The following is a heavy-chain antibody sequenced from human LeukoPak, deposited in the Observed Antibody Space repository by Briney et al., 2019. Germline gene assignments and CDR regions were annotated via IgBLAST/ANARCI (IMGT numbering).Heavy chain of an antibody. V-gene: IGHV1-18*01. J-gene: IGHJ1*01. Sequence: ASVKVSCKASGYTFTSYGISWVRQAPGQGLEWMGWISAYNGNTNYAQKLQGRVTMTTDTSTSTAYMELRSLRSDDTAVYYCAKGTASDDSSGYWSNAEYFQHWGQGTLVTVSS. CDR1: GYTFTSYG. CDR2: ISAYNGNT. CDR3: AKGTASDDSSGYWSNAEYFQH. D-gene: IGHD3-22*01.